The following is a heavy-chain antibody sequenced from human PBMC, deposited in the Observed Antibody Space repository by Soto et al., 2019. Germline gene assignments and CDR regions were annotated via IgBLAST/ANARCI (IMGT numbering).Heavy chain of an antibody. CDR3: ARAAGMGSRLNRYCYYCGMDV. CDR1: GYTFTGYY. D-gene: IGHD6-25*01. Sequence: ASVKVSCKASGYTFTGYYMHWVRQAPGQGLEWMGWINPNRGGTNYAQKFQGRVTMTRDTSISTAYMELSRLRSDDTAVYYCARAAGMGSRLNRYCYYCGMDVWGQWNTITVS. CDR2: INPNRGGT. J-gene: IGHJ6*02. V-gene: IGHV1-2*02.